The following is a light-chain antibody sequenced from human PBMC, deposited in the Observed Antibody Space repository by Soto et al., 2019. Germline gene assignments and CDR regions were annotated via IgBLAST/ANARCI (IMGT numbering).Light chain of an antibody. CDR1: QSVSSSY. CDR2: GAS. CDR3: QQRHNWRDT. Sequence: EIVLTQSPATLSLSPGERATLSCRASQSVSSSYLAWYQQKPGQAPRLLIYGASSRATGIPDRFSGSGSGTDFTLTISRLEPEDFAVYYCQQRHNWRDTFGQGTRLEIK. J-gene: IGKJ5*01. V-gene: IGKV3D-20*02.